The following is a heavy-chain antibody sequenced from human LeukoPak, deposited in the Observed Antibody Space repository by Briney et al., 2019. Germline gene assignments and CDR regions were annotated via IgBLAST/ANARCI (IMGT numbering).Heavy chain of an antibody. V-gene: IGHV3-30-3*01. CDR1: GFTFSSYA. Sequence: PGGSLRLSCAACGFTFSSYAMHWVRQAPGKGLEWLAVISYDGSNKYYADSVKGRFTISRDNSKNTLYLQMNSLRADDTAVYYCARDPITYSNYVFSWFVPWGQRTLVTVSS. CDR2: ISYDGSNK. D-gene: IGHD4-11*01. J-gene: IGHJ5*02. CDR3: ARDPITYSNYVFSWFVP.